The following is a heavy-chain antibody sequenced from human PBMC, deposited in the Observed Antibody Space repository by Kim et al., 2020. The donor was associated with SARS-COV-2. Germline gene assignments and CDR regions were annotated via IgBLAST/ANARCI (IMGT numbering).Heavy chain of an antibody. CDR2: IWYDGSNK. Sequence: GGSLRLSCAASGFTFSSYGMHWVRQAPGKGLEWVAVIWYDGSNKYYADSVKGRFTISRDNSKNTLYLQMNSLRAEDTAVYYCARDGWRTERITMVRGVIRPYYMDLWGKGTTVTVSS. V-gene: IGHV3-33*01. CDR1: GFTFSSYG. CDR3: ARDGWRTERITMVRGVIRPYYMDL. J-gene: IGHJ6*03. D-gene: IGHD3-10*01.